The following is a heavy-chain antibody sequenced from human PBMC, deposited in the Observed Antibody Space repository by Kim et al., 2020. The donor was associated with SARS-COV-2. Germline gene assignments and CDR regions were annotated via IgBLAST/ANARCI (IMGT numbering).Heavy chain of an antibody. Sequence: GGSLRLSCAASGFTFSSYGMHWVRQAPGKGLEWVAVIWYDGSNKYYADSVKCRFTISRDNSKNTLYLQMISLRAEDTAVYYCARVSYYGSGSYYTSPYYYYGMDVWGQGTTVTVSS. J-gene: IGHJ6*02. CDR1: GFTFSSYG. V-gene: IGHV3-33*01. D-gene: IGHD3-10*01. CDR3: ARVSYYGSGSYYTSPYYYYGMDV. CDR2: IWYDGSNK.